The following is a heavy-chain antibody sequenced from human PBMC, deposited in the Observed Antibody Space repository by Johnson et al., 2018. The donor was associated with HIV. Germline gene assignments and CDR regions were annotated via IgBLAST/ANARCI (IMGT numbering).Heavy chain of an antibody. CDR2: ISYDGSNK. V-gene: IGHV3-30*01. CDR1: GFSFNDV. J-gene: IGHJ3*02. D-gene: IGHD3-3*01. Sequence: VQLLESGGGLIKPGGSLRLSCAASGFSFNDVWMSWVPVISYDGSNKYYADSVKGRFTISRDNSKNTLYLQMNSLRAEDTAVYYCARVWLRFGYGDAFDIWGQGTMVTVSS. CDR3: ARVWLRFGYGDAFDI.